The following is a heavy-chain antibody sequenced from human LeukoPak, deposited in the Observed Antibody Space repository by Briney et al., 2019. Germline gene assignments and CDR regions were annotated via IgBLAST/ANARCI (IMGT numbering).Heavy chain of an antibody. J-gene: IGHJ4*02. Sequence: SETLSLTCTVSGVSISSSNSYWGWIRQPPGKGLEWIGSIYYSGSTYYNPSLKSRVTISVDTSKNQFSLKLSSVTAADTAVYYCARRAAAGKTPFDYWGQGTLVTVSS. CDR2: IYYSGST. V-gene: IGHV4-39*07. D-gene: IGHD6-13*01. CDR1: GVSISSSNSY. CDR3: ARRAAAGKTPFDY.